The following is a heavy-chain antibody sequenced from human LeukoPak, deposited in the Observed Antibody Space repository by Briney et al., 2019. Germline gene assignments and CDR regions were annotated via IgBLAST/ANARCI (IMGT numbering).Heavy chain of an antibody. CDR2: IYYSGST. CDR1: GGSISSYY. J-gene: IGHJ6*02. CDR3: ARDLSWFGELVYYYGMDV. D-gene: IGHD3-10*01. V-gene: IGHV4-59*12. Sequence: PSQTLSLTCTVSGGSISSYYWSWIRQPPGKGLEWIGYIYYSGSTNYNPSLKSRVTISVDTSKNQFSLKLSSVTAADTAVYYCARDLSWFGELVYYYGMDVWGQGTTVTVSS.